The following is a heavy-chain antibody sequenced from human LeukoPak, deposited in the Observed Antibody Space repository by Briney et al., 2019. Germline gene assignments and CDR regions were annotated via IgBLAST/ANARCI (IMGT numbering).Heavy chain of an antibody. CDR2: IYPNSGGT. J-gene: IGHJ4*02. CDR1: GYTFTGYY. CDR3: ARDLTAYLGADY. D-gene: IGHD3-9*01. Sequence: ASVKVSCKASGYTFTGYYIHWVRQAPGQGLEWMGWIYPNSGGTKYAQKFQGRVTMTSDTSISTAYMGLSSLRSDDTAVYYCARDLTAYLGADYWGQGTLVTVSS. V-gene: IGHV1-2*02.